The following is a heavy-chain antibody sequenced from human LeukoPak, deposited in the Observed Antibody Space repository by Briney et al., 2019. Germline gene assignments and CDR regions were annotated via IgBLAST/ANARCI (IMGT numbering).Heavy chain of an antibody. D-gene: IGHD3-22*01. CDR1: GGSISSYY. V-gene: IGHV4-59*01. Sequence: RSETLSLTCTVSGGSISSYYWSWIRQPPGKGLEWIGYIYYSGSTNYNPSLKSRVTISVDTSKNQFSLKLSSVTAADTAVYYCARDRYYYDSSGWNWFDPWGQGTLVTVSS. CDR2: IYYSGST. J-gene: IGHJ5*02. CDR3: ARDRYYYDSSGWNWFDP.